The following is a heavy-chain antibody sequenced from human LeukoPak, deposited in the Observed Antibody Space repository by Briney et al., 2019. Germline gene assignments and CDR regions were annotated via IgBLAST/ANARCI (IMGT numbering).Heavy chain of an antibody. CDR1: GYTLTELS. V-gene: IGHV1-24*01. Sequence: ASVKVSCKVSGYTLTELSMHWVRQAPGKGLEWMGGFDPEDGETIYAQKFQGRVTMTEDTSTDTAYMELSSLRSEDTAVYYCARGSYGVFYFDYWGQGTLVTVSS. J-gene: IGHJ4*02. CDR3: ARGSYGVFYFDY. CDR2: FDPEDGET. D-gene: IGHD4-17*01.